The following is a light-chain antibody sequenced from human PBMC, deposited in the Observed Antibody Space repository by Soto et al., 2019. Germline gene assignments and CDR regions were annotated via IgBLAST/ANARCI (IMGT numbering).Light chain of an antibody. CDR3: QQYNSYPFT. Sequence: DIQMTQSPSTLSASVGDRVTITCRASQSISSWLAWYQQKPGKAPKLLIYKASSVASGLPSRFSGSGSGTDFPLTISSLQHDDFATYYYQQYNSYPFTFGPGTKVDIK. V-gene: IGKV1-5*03. J-gene: IGKJ3*01. CDR1: QSISSW. CDR2: KAS.